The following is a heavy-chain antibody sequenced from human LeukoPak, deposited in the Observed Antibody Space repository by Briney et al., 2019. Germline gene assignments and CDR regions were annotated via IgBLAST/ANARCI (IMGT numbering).Heavy chain of an antibody. CDR3: ARHVLSGYLNYWYFDL. D-gene: IGHD3-3*01. CDR1: GGSISSSSYY. CDR2: IYYSGST. J-gene: IGHJ2*01. Sequence: SENLSLTCSVSGGSISSSSYYWGWIRQPPGKGLEWIGSIYYSGSTYYNPSLKSRVTISVDTSKNQFSLKLSSVTAADTAVYYCARHVLSGYLNYWYFDLWGRGTLVTVSS. V-gene: IGHV4-39*01.